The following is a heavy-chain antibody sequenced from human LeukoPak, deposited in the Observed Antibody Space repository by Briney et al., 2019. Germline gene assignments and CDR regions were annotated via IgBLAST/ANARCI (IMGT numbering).Heavy chain of an antibody. V-gene: IGHV3-7*01. CDR3: ARVDDYYDSSGYFNWFDP. CDR1: GFTFSSYS. CDR2: IKKDGSGK. J-gene: IGHJ5*02. Sequence: GGSLRLSCAASGFTFSSYSMNRVRQAPGKGLEWVANIKKDGSGKYYVDSVKGRFTISRDNAKNSLYLQMNSLRAEDTAVYYCARVDDYYDSSGYFNWFDPWGQGTLVTVSS. D-gene: IGHD3-22*01.